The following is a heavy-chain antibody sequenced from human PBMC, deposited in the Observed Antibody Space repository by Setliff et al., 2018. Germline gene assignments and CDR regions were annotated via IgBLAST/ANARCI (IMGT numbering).Heavy chain of an antibody. Sequence: SATLSLTCAVSGYSISSGYYWGWIRQPPGKGLEWIGSIYHSGSTYYNPSLKSRVTISVDTSKNQFSLKLSSVTAADTAVYYCARDGGANGGNSAFDYWGQGTLVTVSS. CDR2: IYHSGST. V-gene: IGHV4-38-2*02. J-gene: IGHJ4*02. CDR1: GYSISSGYY. CDR3: ARDGGANGGNSAFDY. D-gene: IGHD2-21*02.